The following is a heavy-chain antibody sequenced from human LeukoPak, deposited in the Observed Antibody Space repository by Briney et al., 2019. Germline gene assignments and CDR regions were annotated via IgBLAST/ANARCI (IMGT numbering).Heavy chain of an antibody. CDR1: GGSISSSDYY. D-gene: IGHD4-23*01. Sequence: SETLSLTCTVSGGSISSSDYYWGWIRQPPGERLEWIGTIYYNGNTYYNPSLQRRVIISVDTSKNQFSLKLTSVTAPDTAVYYCARTVGTHRFDYWGQGILVTVSS. CDR3: ARTVGTHRFDY. V-gene: IGHV4-39*01. J-gene: IGHJ4*02. CDR2: IYYNGNT.